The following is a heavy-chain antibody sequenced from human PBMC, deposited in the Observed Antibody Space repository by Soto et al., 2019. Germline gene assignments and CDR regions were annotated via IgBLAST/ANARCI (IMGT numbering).Heavy chain of an antibody. CDR2: ISYDGSNK. J-gene: IGHJ4*02. D-gene: IGHD3-3*01. V-gene: IGHV3-30*18. CDR1: GFTFSSYG. Sequence: SLRLSCAASGFTFSSYGMHWVRQAPGKGLEWVAVISYDGSNKYYADSVKGRFTISRDNSKNTLYLQMNSLRAEDTAVYYCAKDLTFLDQYYFDYWGQGTLVTVSS. CDR3: AKDLTFLDQYYFDY.